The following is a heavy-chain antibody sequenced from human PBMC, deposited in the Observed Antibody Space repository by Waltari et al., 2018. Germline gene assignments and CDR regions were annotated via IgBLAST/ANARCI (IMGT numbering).Heavy chain of an antibody. CDR1: GYTFSYYY. V-gene: IGHV1-46*03. CDR2: INPRGGDT. D-gene: IGHD4-17*01. J-gene: IGHJ5*02. Sequence: QVQLVQSGAEVKKPGASVKVSCKASGYTFSYYYIHWVRQAPGQGLEWMGLINPRGGDTNYAQKFQGRVTMTSDTSTRTVYLELSSLRSEDTAVYYCTREWDGDFWFDPRGQGTLVTVSS. CDR3: TREWDGDFWFDP.